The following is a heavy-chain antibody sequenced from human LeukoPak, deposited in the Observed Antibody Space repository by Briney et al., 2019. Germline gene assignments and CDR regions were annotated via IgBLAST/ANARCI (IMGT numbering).Heavy chain of an antibody. D-gene: IGHD1-26*01. J-gene: IGHJ6*03. CDR3: ARGPSSGSYWHYYYYMDV. V-gene: IGHV4-34*01. Sequence: SETLSLTCAVYGGSFSGYYWSWIRQPPGKGLEWIGEINHSGSTNYNPSLKSRVTISVDTSKNQFSLKLSSVTAADTAVYYCARGPSSGSYWHYYYYMDVWGKGTTVTVS. CDR2: INHSGST. CDR1: GGSFSGYY.